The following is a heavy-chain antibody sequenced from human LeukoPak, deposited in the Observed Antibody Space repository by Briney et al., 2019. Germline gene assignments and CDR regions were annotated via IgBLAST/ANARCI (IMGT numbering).Heavy chain of an antibody. CDR3: ARDSSVCEFDV. D-gene: IGHD6-6*01. J-gene: IGHJ3*01. CDR2: INTGSTTI. Sequence: GGSLRLSCAASGFTFSPYTMHWFRQPPGKGLEWISYINTGSTTIYYADSVKGQFTVSRDNAKNSLYLHMNSLRAEDTAVYYCARDSSVCEFDVWGQGTMVTVSS. V-gene: IGHV3-48*01. CDR1: GFTFSPYT.